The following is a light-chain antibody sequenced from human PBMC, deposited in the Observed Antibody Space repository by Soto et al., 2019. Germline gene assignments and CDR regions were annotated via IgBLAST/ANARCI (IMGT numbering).Light chain of an antibody. V-gene: IGLV3-21*02. CDR3: QVWDRTSDHYV. CDR2: ADG. J-gene: IGLJ1*01. CDR1: NIGSKS. Sequence: SYELTQPPSVSVAPGQTATITCRGNNIGSKSVPWYQQKPGQAPVLVVYADGDRPSGIPERFSGSNSGNTATPIISRVEAGDEADYFCQVWDRTSDHYVFGTGTKLTVL.